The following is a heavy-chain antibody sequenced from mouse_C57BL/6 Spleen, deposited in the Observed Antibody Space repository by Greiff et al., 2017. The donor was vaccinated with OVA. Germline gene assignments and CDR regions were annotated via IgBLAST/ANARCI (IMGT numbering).Heavy chain of an antibody. Sequence: VPRVESGAELVRPGASVKLSCTASGFNITDDYMHWVKPRPDQGLAWLGWIDPENGATEYAAKFQGKATITADTSSNTAYLQLSSLTSYDTAVYYCLDSSGYAWFAYWGQGTLVTVSA. CDR2: IDPENGAT. D-gene: IGHD3-2*02. CDR1: GFNITDDY. CDR3: LDSSGYAWFAY. V-gene: IGHV14-4*01. J-gene: IGHJ3*01.